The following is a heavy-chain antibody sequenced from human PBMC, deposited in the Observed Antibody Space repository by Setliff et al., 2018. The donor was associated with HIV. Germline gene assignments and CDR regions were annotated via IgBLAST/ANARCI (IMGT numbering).Heavy chain of an antibody. Sequence: ASVMVSCKASGYRFSSYGITWVRHAPGQGLEWMRWINVHNGDTKFAQRFQDRLTMTTDTSTTTAYMDLRSLRSDDTAVYFCARALTFRGVIIAYWGQGTLVTVSS. V-gene: IGHV1-18*01. D-gene: IGHD3-16*01. J-gene: IGHJ4*02. CDR3: ARALTFRGVIIAY. CDR1: GYRFSSYG. CDR2: INVHNGDT.